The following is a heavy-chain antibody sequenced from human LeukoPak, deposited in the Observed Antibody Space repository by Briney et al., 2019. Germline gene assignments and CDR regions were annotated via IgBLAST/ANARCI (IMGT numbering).Heavy chain of an antibody. Sequence: SSETLSLTCTVSGGSISSYHWSWIRQPLGKGLEWIGCFYNSGSTNYNPSLRGRVTTSVDTSKNQISLRLNSVSAADTAVYYCTSTQQWLAFDYWGQGILVTVSS. CDR1: GGSISSYH. J-gene: IGHJ4*02. CDR3: TSTQQWLAFDY. V-gene: IGHV4-59*01. D-gene: IGHD6-19*01. CDR2: FYNSGST.